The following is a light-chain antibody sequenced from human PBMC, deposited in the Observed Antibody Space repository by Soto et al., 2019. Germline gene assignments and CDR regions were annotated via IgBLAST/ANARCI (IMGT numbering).Light chain of an antibody. CDR2: EVS. CDR1: SSDVGGYNY. J-gene: IGLJ1*01. Sequence: LTQPPSASGSPGQSVTISCTGTSSDVGGYNYVSWYQQHPGNAPKLMIYEVSKRPSGVPDRFSGSKSGNTASLTVSGLQAEDEADYYCSSYAGSNKSLVFGTGTKVTVL. CDR3: SSYAGSNKSLV. V-gene: IGLV2-8*01.